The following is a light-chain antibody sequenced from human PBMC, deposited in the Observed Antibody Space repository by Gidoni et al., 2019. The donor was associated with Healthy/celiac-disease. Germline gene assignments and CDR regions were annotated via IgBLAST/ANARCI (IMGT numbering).Light chain of an antibody. CDR2: AAS. CDR1: QSISSY. V-gene: IGKV1-39*01. Sequence: DIQRTQPPSSLSASVGDRVPITCRASQSISSYLNWYQQKPGNAPKLLIYAASSLQSGVPSRFSGRGPGTDFPLTISSLQPQDFATYYCQQSYSTPWTFGQXTKVEIK. J-gene: IGKJ1*01. CDR3: QQSYSTPWT.